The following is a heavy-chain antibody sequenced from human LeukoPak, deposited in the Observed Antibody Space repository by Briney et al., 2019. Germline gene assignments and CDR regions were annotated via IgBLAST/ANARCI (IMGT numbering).Heavy chain of an antibody. J-gene: IGHJ6*02. V-gene: IGHV3-23*01. D-gene: IGHD1-26*01. CDR3: AKDSGGSYYYYYGMDV. Sequence: GRSLRLSCAASGFTFSSYAMSWVRQAPGKGLEWVSAISGSGGSTYYADSVKGRFTISRDNSKNTLYLQMNSLRAEDTAVYYCAKDSGGSYYYYYGMDVWGQGTTVTVSS. CDR2: ISGSGGST. CDR1: GFTFSSYA.